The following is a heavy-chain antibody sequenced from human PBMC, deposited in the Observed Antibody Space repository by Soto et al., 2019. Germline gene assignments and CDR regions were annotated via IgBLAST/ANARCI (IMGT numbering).Heavy chain of an antibody. CDR3: ARHAAISYYCGSGSPKYWLDP. D-gene: IGHD3-10*01. Sequence: PSETLSLTCTVSGGSISSYYWSCIRQPPGKGLEWIGYIYYSGSTNYNPSLKSRVTISVDTSKNQFSLKLSSVTAADTAVYYCARHAAISYYCGSGSPKYWLDPWGQGTLVTVSS. CDR2: IYYSGST. J-gene: IGHJ5*02. CDR1: GGSISSYY. V-gene: IGHV4-59*08.